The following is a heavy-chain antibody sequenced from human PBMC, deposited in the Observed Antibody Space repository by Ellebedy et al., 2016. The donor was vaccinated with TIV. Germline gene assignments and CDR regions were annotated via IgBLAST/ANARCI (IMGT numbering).Heavy chain of an antibody. Sequence: GGSLRLXXAASGFNFSDYYMTWIRQAPGKGLEWVSAISGSGGGTYYADSVKGRFTISRDNSKNTLYLQMNSLRAEDTAVYYCAKGYDGSGSFYCFDYWGQGTLVTVSS. V-gene: IGHV3-23*01. CDR3: AKGYDGSGSFYCFDY. CDR1: GFNFSDYY. D-gene: IGHD3-22*01. J-gene: IGHJ4*02. CDR2: ISGSGGGT.